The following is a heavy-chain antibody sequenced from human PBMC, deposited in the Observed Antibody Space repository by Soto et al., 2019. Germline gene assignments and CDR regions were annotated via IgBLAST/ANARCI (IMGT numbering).Heavy chain of an antibody. D-gene: IGHD6-13*01. CDR3: ARETRDYDSSSWYSPFDY. CDR2: ISAYNGNT. CDR1: GYTFTSYG. J-gene: IGHJ4*02. Sequence: ASVKVSCKASGYTFTSYGISWVRQAPGQGLEWMGWISAYNGNTNYAQKLQGRVTMTTDTSTSTAYMELRSLRSDDTAVYYCARETRDYDSSSWYSPFDYWGQGTLVTVSS. V-gene: IGHV1-18*01.